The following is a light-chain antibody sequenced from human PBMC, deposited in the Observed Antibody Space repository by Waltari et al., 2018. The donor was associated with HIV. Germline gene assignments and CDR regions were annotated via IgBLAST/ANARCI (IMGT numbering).Light chain of an antibody. V-gene: IGLV2-23*02. J-gene: IGLJ2*01. Sequence: SALTQPASVSGSPGQSMTISCTGTSSDFGSYNLVSWYQQHPGKAPKLMIDEVRKRPSGVSKRFSGSKAGNTASLTISGLQAEDEADYDGCSYAGTSTVVFGGGTKLTVL. CDR3: CSYAGTSTVV. CDR2: EVR. CDR1: SSDFGSYNL.